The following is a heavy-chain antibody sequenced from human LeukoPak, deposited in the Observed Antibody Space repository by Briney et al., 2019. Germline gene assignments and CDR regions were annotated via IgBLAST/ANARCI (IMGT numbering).Heavy chain of an antibody. Sequence: PGESLKISCKGSGYSFTSYWIGWVRQMPGKGLEWMGIIYPGDSDTRYSPSFQGQVTISADKSISTAYLQWSSLKASDTAMYYCARRPTVETTRGYFDYWGQGTLVTVSS. CDR2: IYPGDSDT. D-gene: IGHD4-23*01. V-gene: IGHV5-51*01. CDR1: GYSFTSYW. CDR3: ARRPTVETTRGYFDY. J-gene: IGHJ4*02.